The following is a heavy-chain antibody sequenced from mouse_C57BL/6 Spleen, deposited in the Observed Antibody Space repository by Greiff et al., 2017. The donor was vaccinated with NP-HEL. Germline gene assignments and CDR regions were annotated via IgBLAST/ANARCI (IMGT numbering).Heavy chain of an antibody. V-gene: IGHV3-6*01. CDR1: GYSITSGYY. D-gene: IGHD3-2*02. CDR2: ISYDGSN. J-gene: IGHJ2*01. CDR3: ARDQD. Sequence: EVKLEESGPGLVKPSQSLSLTCSVTGYSITSGYYWNWIRQFPGNKLEWMGYISYDGSNNYNPSLKNRISITRDTSKNQFFLKLNSVTTEDTATYYCARDQDWGQGTTLTVSS.